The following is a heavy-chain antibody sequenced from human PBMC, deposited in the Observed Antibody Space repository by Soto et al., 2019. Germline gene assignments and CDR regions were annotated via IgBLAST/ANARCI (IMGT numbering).Heavy chain of an antibody. CDR2: INTYNGET. D-gene: IGHD3-10*01. J-gene: IGHJ4*02. Sequence: SVQVSWPSAGSAFRVSGIHWVLQAPGQGLEWMGWINTYNGETIYAQKFQGRVTMTEDTSTDTAYMELSSLRSEDTAVYYCATDPTMVRRPGNYWGQGTLVTVSS. CDR3: ATDPTMVRRPGNY. CDR1: GSAFRVSG. V-gene: IGHV1-18*01.